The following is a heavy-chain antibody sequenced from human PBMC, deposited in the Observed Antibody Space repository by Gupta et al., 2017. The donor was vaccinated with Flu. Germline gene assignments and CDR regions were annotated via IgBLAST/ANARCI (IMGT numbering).Heavy chain of an antibody. CDR1: Y. V-gene: IGHV3-72*01. Sequence: YMDWVSQATGNGLGGVGRTRHKASDDTTDYPGSVKGRCTISRDNSNNTQYMQITSLKTEDTAVYDWARGEDSVSASVRYDYWGQGARVTVS. CDR2: TRHKASDDTT. J-gene: IGHJ4*02. CDR3: ARGEDSVSASVRYDY. D-gene: IGHD1-26*01.